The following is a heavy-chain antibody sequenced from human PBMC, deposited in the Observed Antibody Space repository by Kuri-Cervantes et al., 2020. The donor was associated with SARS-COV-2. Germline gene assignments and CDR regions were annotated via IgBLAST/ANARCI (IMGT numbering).Heavy chain of an antibody. V-gene: IGHV4-39*01. CDR3: ARGSDYYDSSGYYYVSYYFDY. CDR1: GGSISSSSYY. J-gene: IGHJ4*02. D-gene: IGHD3-22*01. CDR2: IYYSGST. Sequence: ESLKISCTVSGGSISSSSYYWGWIRQPPGKGLEWIGSIYYSGSTYYNPSLKSRVTISVDTSKNQFSLKLSSVTAADTAVYYCARGSDYYDSSGYYYVSYYFDYWGQGTLVTVSS.